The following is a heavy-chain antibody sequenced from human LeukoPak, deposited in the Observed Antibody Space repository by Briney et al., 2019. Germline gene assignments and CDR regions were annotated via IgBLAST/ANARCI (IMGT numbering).Heavy chain of an antibody. V-gene: IGHV3-48*03. J-gene: IGHJ4*02. CDR1: GFTFSSYE. CDR3: ASRRYISSWSGFDY. CDR2: ISSSGSTI. D-gene: IGHD6-13*01. Sequence: PGGSLRLSCAASGFTFSSYEMNWVRQAPGKGLEWVSYISSSGSTIYYADSVKGRFTISRDNAKNSLYLQMNSLRAEDTAVYYCASRRYISSWSGFDYWGQGTLVTVSS.